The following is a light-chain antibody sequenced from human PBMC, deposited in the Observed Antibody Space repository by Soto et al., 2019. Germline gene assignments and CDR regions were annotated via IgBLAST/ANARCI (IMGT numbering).Light chain of an antibody. V-gene: IGKV3-20*01. CDR2: GAS. CDR3: QQYTGPPTT. J-gene: IGKJ5*01. CDR1: QSVSSSY. Sequence: EIVLTQSPATLCLSPGERATLSCRASQSVSSSYLAWYQQKPGQAPRLLIYGASSRATGIPDRFSGSGSGTDFTLTITRLEPEDSAVYFCQQYTGPPTTFGQGTRLEIK.